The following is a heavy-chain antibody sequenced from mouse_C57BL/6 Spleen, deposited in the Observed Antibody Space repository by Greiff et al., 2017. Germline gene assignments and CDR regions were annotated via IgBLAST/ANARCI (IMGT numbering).Heavy chain of an antibody. CDR1: GFTFSDYY. CDR2: INYDGSST. J-gene: IGHJ4*01. V-gene: IGHV5-16*01. CDR3: ARENRGHAMDY. D-gene: IGHD3-1*01. Sequence: EVKLMESEGGLVQPGSSMKLSCTASGFTFSDYYMAWVRQVPEKGLEWVANINYDGSSTYYLDSLKSRFIISRDNAKNILYLQMSSLKSEDTSTYYCARENRGHAMDYWGQGPSVTVSS.